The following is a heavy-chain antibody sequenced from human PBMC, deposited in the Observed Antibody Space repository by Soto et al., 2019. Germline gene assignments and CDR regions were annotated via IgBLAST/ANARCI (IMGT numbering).Heavy chain of an antibody. V-gene: IGHV4-59*01. CDR3: ARSHSFDGSIYHYYCDF. D-gene: IGHD3-3*02. CDR2: IYARRAT. CDR1: GGSIGSYY. Sequence: SETLSLTCVVSGGSIGSYYWSCIRQPPGGTLEWLGYIYARRATTYNPSLGGRLTMSVDVTNDEFSMELTSVTAADTAVYFCARSHSFDGSIYHYYCDFWGQGTLVT. J-gene: IGHJ4*02.